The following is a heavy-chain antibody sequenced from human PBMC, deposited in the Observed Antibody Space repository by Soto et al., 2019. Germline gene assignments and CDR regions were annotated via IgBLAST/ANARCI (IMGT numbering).Heavy chain of an antibody. CDR2: VSDSGST. D-gene: IGHD1-1*01. V-gene: IGHV4-59*08. J-gene: IGHJ4*02. Sequence: QVQLQESGPGLVKPSETLSLTCTVSGSSISSYFWSWIPQRPGKGLEWIGYVSDSGSTNYSPSLRSRVSLSVDTSKMQFSLNLRSATAADTAVYYCARRTPGTTCFHYWGQGTLVIVSS. CDR1: GSSISSYF. CDR3: ARRTPGTTCFHY.